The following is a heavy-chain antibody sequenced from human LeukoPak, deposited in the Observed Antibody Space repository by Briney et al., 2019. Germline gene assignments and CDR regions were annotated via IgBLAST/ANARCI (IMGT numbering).Heavy chain of an antibody. CDR1: GGTFSSYA. CDR3: ARGGSVTSATSFDY. D-gene: IGHD3-10*01. V-gene: IGHV1-69*13. CDR2: IIPIFGTA. J-gene: IGHJ4*02. Sequence: SVKVSCKASGGTFSSYAISWVRQAPGQGLEWMGGIIPIFGTANYAQKLQGRVTITADESTSTAYMEPSSLRSEDTAVYYCARGGSVTSATSFDYWGQGTLVTVSS.